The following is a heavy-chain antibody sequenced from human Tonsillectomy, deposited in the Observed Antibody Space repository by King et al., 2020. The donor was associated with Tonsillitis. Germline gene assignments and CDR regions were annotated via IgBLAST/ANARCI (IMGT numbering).Heavy chain of an antibody. J-gene: IGHJ4*02. V-gene: IGHV4-34*01. CDR3: ARGSLTIFGVAPHY. D-gene: IGHD3-3*01. CDR2: INHSGST. Sequence: VQLQQWGAGLLKPSETLSLTCAVYGGSFSTYYWSWIRQPPGKGLEWIGEINHSGSTNYNPSLKSRVTISVDTSKNQFSLKVSSVTAADTALYYCARGSLTIFGVAPHYWGQGTLVTVSS. CDR1: GGSFSTYY.